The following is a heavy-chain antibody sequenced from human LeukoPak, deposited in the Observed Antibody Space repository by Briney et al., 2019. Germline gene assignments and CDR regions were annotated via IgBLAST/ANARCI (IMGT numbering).Heavy chain of an antibody. Sequence: SETLSLTCTVSGGSITSYYWTWIRQPPGKGLEWIGSIYYSGSTNYNPSLKSRVTISVDTSKNQFSLKLSSVIAADTAVYYCARAPDYYYDSSGRKYNWFDPWGQGTLVTVSS. CDR3: ARAPDYYYDSSGRKYNWFDP. CDR1: GGSITSYY. V-gene: IGHV4-59*12. CDR2: IYYSGST. D-gene: IGHD3-22*01. J-gene: IGHJ5*02.